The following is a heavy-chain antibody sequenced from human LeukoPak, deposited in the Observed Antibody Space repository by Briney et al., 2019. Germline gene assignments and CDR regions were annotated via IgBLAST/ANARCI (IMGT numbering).Heavy chain of an antibody. D-gene: IGHD5/OR15-5a*01. Sequence: SETLSLTCTVSGASISSGSYYWDWIRQPPGKGLEWIGSIYYSGNIYYNPSLKSRLSMSVDASNNRFSLKMNSVTAAGTAMYYCARRAVSTGVHDPWGQGTPVTVSS. CDR2: IYYSGNI. CDR1: GASISSGSYY. V-gene: IGHV4-39*02. J-gene: IGHJ5*02. CDR3: ARRAVSTGVHDP.